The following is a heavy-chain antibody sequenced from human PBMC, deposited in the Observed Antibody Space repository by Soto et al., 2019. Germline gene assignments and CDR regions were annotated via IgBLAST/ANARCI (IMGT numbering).Heavy chain of an antibody. D-gene: IGHD2-2*01. Sequence: GGSLRLSCAASGFAFSSYSMNWVRQAPGKGLEWVSYISGGGTTIYYADSVKGRFTISRDNAKNSLYLQMDSLRAEDTAVYYTTRTAYMDVWGAGTTVTVSS. CDR3: TRTAYMDV. J-gene: IGHJ6*03. CDR2: ISGGGTTI. V-gene: IGHV3-48*01. CDR1: GFAFSSYS.